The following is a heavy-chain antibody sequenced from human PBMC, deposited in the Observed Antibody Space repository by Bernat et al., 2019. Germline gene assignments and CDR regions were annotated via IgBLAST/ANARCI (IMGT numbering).Heavy chain of an antibody. D-gene: IGHD2-2*01. CDR3: ARGDIVVVPAARVYYYYMDV. CDR2: INHSGST. CDR1: GGSFSDYY. V-gene: IGHV4-34*01. Sequence: QVQLQQWGAGLLKPSETLSLTCAVYGGSFSDYYWSWIRQPPGKGLEWIGEINHSGSTNYNPSLKSRVTISVDTSKNQFSLKLSSVTAAYTAVYFCARGDIVVVPAARVYYYYMDVWGKGTTVTVSS. J-gene: IGHJ6*03.